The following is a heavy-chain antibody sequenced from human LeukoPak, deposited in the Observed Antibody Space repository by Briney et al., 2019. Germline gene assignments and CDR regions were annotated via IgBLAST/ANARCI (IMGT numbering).Heavy chain of an antibody. CDR1: GFTFSSYW. Sequence: PGGSLRLSCAASGFTFSSYWMHWVRQAPGKGLVWVSRIKSDGSNTNYADSVKGRFTISRDNAKNTLHLQMNSLRAEDTAVNYCARGGYYGSGRYYFDSWGQGTLVTVSS. CDR2: IKSDGSNT. V-gene: IGHV3-74*01. D-gene: IGHD3-3*01. J-gene: IGHJ4*02. CDR3: ARGGYYGSGRYYFDS.